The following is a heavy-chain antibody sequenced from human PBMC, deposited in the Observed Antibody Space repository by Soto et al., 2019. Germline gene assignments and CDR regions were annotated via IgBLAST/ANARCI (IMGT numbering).Heavy chain of an antibody. CDR3: AKGMYNYDSSGYRLFDY. V-gene: IGHV3-23*01. D-gene: IGHD3-22*01. CDR2: IGVSGAST. J-gene: IGHJ4*02. Sequence: PGGSLRLSCVASGFTFTNYAINWVRQAPGKGLEWVSGIGVSGASTYYADSVKGRFTVSRDNSKNTVYLQMNSLRVEDTAVYFCAKGMYNYDSSGYRLFDYWGQGTRVTAPQ. CDR1: GFTFTNYA.